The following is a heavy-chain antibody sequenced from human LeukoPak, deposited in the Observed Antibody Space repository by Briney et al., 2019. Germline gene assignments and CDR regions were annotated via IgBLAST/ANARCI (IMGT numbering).Heavy chain of an antibody. CDR2: IYYSGST. Sequence: SQTLSLTCTVSGGSISSGGYYWSWIRQHPGKGLEWIGYIYYSGSTYYNPSLKSRVTISVDTSKNQFSLKLSSVTAADTAVHYCAREGVVPAAMSGWYFDLWGRGTLVTVSS. CDR1: GGSISSGGYY. D-gene: IGHD2-2*01. V-gene: IGHV4-31*03. CDR3: AREGVVPAAMSGWYFDL. J-gene: IGHJ2*01.